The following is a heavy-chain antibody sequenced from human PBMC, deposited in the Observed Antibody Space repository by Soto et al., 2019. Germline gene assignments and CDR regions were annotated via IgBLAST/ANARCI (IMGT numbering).Heavy chain of an antibody. Sequence: GESLKISCKGSGYSFTIYWIGWVRQMPGKVLDLMGIIYPRDCYTRXXPSFLGQXXISAYKSIITXYLQWXILKASDTAMYYCARRGGGFDYWCQGTLVTVSS. CDR2: IYPRDCYT. J-gene: IGHJ4*02. V-gene: IGHV5-51*01. D-gene: IGHD2-21*01. CDR1: GYSFTIYW. CDR3: ARRGGGFDY.